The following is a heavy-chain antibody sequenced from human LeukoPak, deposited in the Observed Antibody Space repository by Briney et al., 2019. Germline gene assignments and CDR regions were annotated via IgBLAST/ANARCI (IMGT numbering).Heavy chain of an antibody. CDR2: IKQDGSEK. CDR1: GFTFSSYW. Sequence: GGSLRLSCAASGFTFSSYWMSWVRQAPGKGLEWVANIKQDGSEKYYVDSVKGRFTISRDNAKNSLYLQMNSLKCEDTAVYYCAREWDSGSYYLGYFDYWGQGTLVTVSS. V-gene: IGHV3-7*05. CDR3: AREWDSGSYYLGYFDY. D-gene: IGHD1-26*01. J-gene: IGHJ4*02.